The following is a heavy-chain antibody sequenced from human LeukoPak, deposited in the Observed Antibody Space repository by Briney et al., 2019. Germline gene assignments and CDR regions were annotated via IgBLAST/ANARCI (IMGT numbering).Heavy chain of an antibody. J-gene: IGHJ5*02. V-gene: IGHV4-61*02. CDR3: ARGVSDYYGSGSYYNWFDT. Sequence: SQTLSLTCTVSGGSISSGSYYWSWIRQPAGKGLEWIGRIYTSGSTNYNPSLKSRVTISVDTSKNQFSLKLSSVTAADTAVYYCARGVSDYYGSGSYYNWFDTWGQGTLVTVSS. CDR1: GGSISSGSYY. CDR2: IYTSGST. D-gene: IGHD3-10*01.